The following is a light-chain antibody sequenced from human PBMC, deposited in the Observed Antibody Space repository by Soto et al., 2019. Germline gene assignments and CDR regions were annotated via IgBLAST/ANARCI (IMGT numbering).Light chain of an antibody. Sequence: NFMLTQPHCVSESPGKTVTISCTRSSGSIASNYVQWYQQRPGSAPTTVIYEDNQRPSGVPDRFSGSIDSSSNSASLTISGLKTKDEADYYCQSYDSSNPYVVFGGGTKLTVL. J-gene: IGLJ2*01. CDR2: EDN. CDR1: SGSIASNY. CDR3: QSYDSSNPYVV. V-gene: IGLV6-57*04.